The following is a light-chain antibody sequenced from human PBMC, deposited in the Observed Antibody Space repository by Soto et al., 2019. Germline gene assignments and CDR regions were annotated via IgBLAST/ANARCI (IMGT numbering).Light chain of an antibody. J-gene: IGLJ2*01. CDR2: AVT. CDR1: SSDVGGYNY. Sequence: QSALTQPASVSGSPGQSITISCTGTSSDVGGYNYVSWYQQHPGKAPKLMIYAVTNRPSGVSYRFSGSKSGNRASLTISGLQAEDEADYFCASYTSSSTLVVFGGGTKLTVL. CDR3: ASYTSSSTLVV. V-gene: IGLV2-14*01.